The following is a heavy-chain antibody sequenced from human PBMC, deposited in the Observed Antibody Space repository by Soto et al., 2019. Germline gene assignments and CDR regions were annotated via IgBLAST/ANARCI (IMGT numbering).Heavy chain of an antibody. CDR2: IIPIFGTP. V-gene: IGHV1-69*01. D-gene: IGHD3-10*01. CDR1: GGIFSTYA. J-gene: IGHJ4*02. Sequence: QVQLVQSGAEVKKPGSSVKVSCKASGGIFSTYAISWLRQAPGQGLEWMGGIIPIFGTPNYAQRFQGRVTITADESTSTASMELSRLRSEDTAVYYCARDRDVYGSVNYYNRLEFWGPGTLVTVSS. CDR3: ARDRDVYGSVNYYNRLEF.